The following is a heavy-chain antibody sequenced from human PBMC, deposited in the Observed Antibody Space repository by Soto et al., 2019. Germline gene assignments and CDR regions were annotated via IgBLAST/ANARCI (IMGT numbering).Heavy chain of an antibody. CDR2: ISAYNGNT. CDR1: GYTFTSYG. D-gene: IGHD6-13*01. CDR3: ASSELIAAAGLYYYYGMDV. Sequence: GASVKVSCKASGYTFTSYGISWVRQAPGQGLEWMGWISAYNGNTNYAQKLQGRVTMTTDTSTSTAYMELRSLRSDDTAVYYCASSELIAAAGLYYYYGMDVWGQGTTVTVSS. V-gene: IGHV1-18*04. J-gene: IGHJ6*02.